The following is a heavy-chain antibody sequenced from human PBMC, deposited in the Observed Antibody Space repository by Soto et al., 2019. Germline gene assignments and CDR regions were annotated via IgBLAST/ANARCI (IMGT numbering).Heavy chain of an antibody. CDR1: GFTFSNAW. Sequence: SLRLSCAASGFTFSNAWMSWVRQAPGKGLEWVGRIKSKTDGGTTDYAAPVKGRLTISRDDSKNTLYLQMNSLKTEDTTVYYCTTDIRRSPGYWGQGTLVTVSS. J-gene: IGHJ4*02. CDR2: IKSKTDGGTT. D-gene: IGHD3-3*02. CDR3: TTDIRRSPGY. V-gene: IGHV3-15*01.